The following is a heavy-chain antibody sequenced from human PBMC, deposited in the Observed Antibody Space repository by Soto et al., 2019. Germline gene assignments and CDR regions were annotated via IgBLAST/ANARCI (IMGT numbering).Heavy chain of an antibody. CDR3: AREDGDYDFWSGIPERRWFDP. V-gene: IGHV1-46*03. D-gene: IGHD3-3*01. Sequence: ASVKVSCKASGYTFTSYYMHWVRQAPGQGLEWMGIINPSGGSTSYAQKFQGRVTMTRDTSTSTVYMELSSLRSEDTAVYYCAREDGDYDFWSGIPERRWFDPWGQGTLVTVSS. J-gene: IGHJ5*02. CDR1: GYTFTSYY. CDR2: INPSGGST.